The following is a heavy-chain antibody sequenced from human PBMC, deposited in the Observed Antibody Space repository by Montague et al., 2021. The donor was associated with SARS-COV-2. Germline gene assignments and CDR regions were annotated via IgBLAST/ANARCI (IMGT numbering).Heavy chain of an antibody. CDR2: IYYSGST. CDR3: ARQENSSGWSKPDGFDI. Sequence: SETLSLTCTVSGGSISSSSYYWGWIRQPPGKGLEWIGSIYYSGSTYYNPSLKSRVTISVDTSKNQFSLKLSSVTAADTAVYYCARQENSSGWSKPDGFDIWGQGTMVTVSS. J-gene: IGHJ3*02. CDR1: GGSISSSSYY. V-gene: IGHV4-39*01. D-gene: IGHD6-19*01.